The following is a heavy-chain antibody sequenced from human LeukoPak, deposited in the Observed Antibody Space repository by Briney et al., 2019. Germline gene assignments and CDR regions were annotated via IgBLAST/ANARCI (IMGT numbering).Heavy chain of an antibody. J-gene: IGHJ4*02. Sequence: GGSLRLSCVASGVTFSSYWMHWVRQAPGKGLVWVSHINRDGRSTDYADSVKGRFTISRDNAKNTLYLQMNSLRVEDTAVYYYTRGRCSSTSCFPDYWGQGTLVTVSS. D-gene: IGHD2-2*01. CDR3: TRGRCSSTSCFPDY. V-gene: IGHV3-74*01. CDR1: GVTFSSYW. CDR2: INRDGRST.